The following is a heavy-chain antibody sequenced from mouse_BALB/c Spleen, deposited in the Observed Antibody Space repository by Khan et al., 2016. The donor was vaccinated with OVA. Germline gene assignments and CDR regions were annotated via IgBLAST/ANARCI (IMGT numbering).Heavy chain of an antibody. J-gene: IGHJ1*01. Sequence: QIQLVQSGPELKKPGETVKISCKASGYTFTNYGMNWVKQAPGKGLKWMGWINTYTGEPKYADDFKGRFAFSLETSANTAYLQINNLKKESTATYFCARSASYWFFDVWGAVTTVTVSS. CDR3: ARSASYWFFDV. D-gene: IGHD6-1*01. CDR2: INTYTGEP. CDR1: GYTFTNYG. V-gene: IGHV9-3-1*01.